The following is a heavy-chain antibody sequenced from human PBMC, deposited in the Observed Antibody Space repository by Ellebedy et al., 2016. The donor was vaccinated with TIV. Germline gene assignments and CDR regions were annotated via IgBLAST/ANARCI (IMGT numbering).Heavy chain of an antibody. Sequence: GESLKISCAASGFTFSSYGMHWVRQAPGKGLEWVAVIWYDGSNKYYADSVKGRFTISRDNSKNTLYLQMNSLRAEDTAVYYCARDSYRRVFFGPSDRIDPWGQGTLVTVSS. CDR3: ARDSYRRVFFGPSDRIDP. D-gene: IGHD3/OR15-3a*01. J-gene: IGHJ5*02. CDR2: IWYDGSNK. V-gene: IGHV3-33*01. CDR1: GFTFSSYG.